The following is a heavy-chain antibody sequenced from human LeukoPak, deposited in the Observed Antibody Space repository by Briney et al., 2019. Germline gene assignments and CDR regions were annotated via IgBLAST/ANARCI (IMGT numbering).Heavy chain of an antibody. D-gene: IGHD2-2*01. V-gene: IGHV1-2*06. CDR2: INPNSGGT. Sequence: ASVKVSCKASGYTFTGYYMHWVRQAPGQGLEWMGRINPNSGGTNYAQKFQGRVTMTRDTSISTAYMELSRLRSDDTAVYYCARDRSTSDASDTWGQGTMVTVSS. J-gene: IGHJ3*02. CDR1: GYTFTGYY. CDR3: ARDRSTSDASDT.